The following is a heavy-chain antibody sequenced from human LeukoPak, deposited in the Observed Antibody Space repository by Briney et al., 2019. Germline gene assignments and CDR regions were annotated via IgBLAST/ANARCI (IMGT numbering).Heavy chain of an antibody. Sequence: PSETLSLTCAVYGGSFSGYYWSWIRQPPGKGLEWIGEINHSGSTNCNPSLKSRVTISVDTSKNQFSLKLSSVTAADTAVYYCARTAIAVAGTPFDYWGQGTLVTVSS. CDR1: GGSFSGYY. D-gene: IGHD6-19*01. CDR3: ARTAIAVAGTPFDY. CDR2: INHSGST. J-gene: IGHJ4*02. V-gene: IGHV4-34*01.